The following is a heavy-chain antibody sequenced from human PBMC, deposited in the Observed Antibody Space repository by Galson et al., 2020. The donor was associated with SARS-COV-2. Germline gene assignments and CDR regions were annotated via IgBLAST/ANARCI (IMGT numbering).Heavy chain of an antibody. Sequence: GESLKISCAASGFTFSSYSMNWVRQAPGKGLEWVSSISSSSSSIYYADSVKGRFTISRDNAKNSLYLQMNSLRAEDTAVYYCSTVLASWGEGTLVAVSA. CDR3: STVLAS. V-gene: IGHV3-21*01. J-gene: IGHJ4*02. CDR2: ISSSSSSI. CDR1: GFTFSSYS.